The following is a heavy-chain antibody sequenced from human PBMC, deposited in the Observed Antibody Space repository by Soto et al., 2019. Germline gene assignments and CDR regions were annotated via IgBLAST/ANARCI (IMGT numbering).Heavy chain of an antibody. D-gene: IGHD1-26*01. CDR1: GGSVSSGNDH. J-gene: IGHJ4*02. CDR2: IHHSGSA. CDR3: ARESVQVGATVD. V-gene: IGHV4-61*01. Sequence: QAQLQESGPGLVKPSETLSLTCTVSGGSVSSGNDHWSWIRQSPGNGLEWIGHIHHSGSANYNRSLKNRATISVDTPKNQFSLKLSSVTAADTAVYYCARESVQVGATVDWGQGTLVTVTS.